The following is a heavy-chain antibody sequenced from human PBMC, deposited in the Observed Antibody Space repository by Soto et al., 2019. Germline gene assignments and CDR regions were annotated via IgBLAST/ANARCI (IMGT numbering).Heavy chain of an antibody. D-gene: IGHD5-18*01. Sequence: SETLSLTCAVSGGSISSSNWWSWVRQPPGKGLEWIGEIYHSGSTNYNPSLKSRVTISVDKSKNQFSLKLSSVTAADTAVYYCARETAMAMYNWFDPWGQGTLVTVSS. CDR2: IYHSGST. CDR1: GGSISSSNW. CDR3: ARETAMAMYNWFDP. J-gene: IGHJ5*02. V-gene: IGHV4-4*02.